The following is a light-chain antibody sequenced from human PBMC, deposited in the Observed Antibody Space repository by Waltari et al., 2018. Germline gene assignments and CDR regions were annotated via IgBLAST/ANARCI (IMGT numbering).Light chain of an antibody. CDR3: ATWDDSLRGPV. V-gene: IGLV1-47*01. CDR2: RNN. CDR1: SSNIGSNY. J-gene: IGLJ2*01. Sequence: QSVLTQPPSASGTPGQRVTISCSGSSSNIGSNYVYWYQQLPGTAPKLLVYRNNRRPSGVPDRFSGSKSVTSASLAISGLRSEDEADYYCATWDDSLRGPVFGGGTKLTVL.